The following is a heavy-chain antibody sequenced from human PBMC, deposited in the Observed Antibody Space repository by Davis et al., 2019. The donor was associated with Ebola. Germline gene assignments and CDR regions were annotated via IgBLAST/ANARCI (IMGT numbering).Heavy chain of an antibody. CDR3: AREFRIYCTSTSCYGYNWFDP. J-gene: IGHJ5*02. V-gene: IGHV3-9*01. D-gene: IGHD2-2*01. CDR1: GFTFDDYA. Sequence: GGSLRLSCAASGFTFDDYAMHWVRQAPGKGLEWVSGISWNSGSIGYADSVKGRFTISRDNAKNSLYLQMNSLRAEDTAVYYCAREFRIYCTSTSCYGYNWFDPWGQGTLVTVSS. CDR2: ISWNSGSI.